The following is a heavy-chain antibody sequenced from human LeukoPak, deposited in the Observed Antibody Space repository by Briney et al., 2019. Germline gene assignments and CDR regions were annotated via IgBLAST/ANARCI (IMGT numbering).Heavy chain of an antibody. CDR3: ARVSARGGYGDDYFDY. V-gene: IGHV4-34*01. CDR2: INHSGST. Sequence: SETLSLTCAVYGGSFSGYYWSWIRQPPGKGLEWIGEINHSGSTNYNPSLRGRVTISVDTSKNHFSLKINSVTAAETAVYYCARVSARGGYGDDYFDYWGQGTLVTVSS. CDR1: GGSFSGYY. D-gene: IGHD4-17*01. J-gene: IGHJ4*02.